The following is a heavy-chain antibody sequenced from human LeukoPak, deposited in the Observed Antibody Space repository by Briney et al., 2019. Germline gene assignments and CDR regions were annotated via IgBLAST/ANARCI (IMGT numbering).Heavy chain of an antibody. CDR2: IRYDGSNK. V-gene: IGHV3-30*02. D-gene: IGHD3-22*01. Sequence: GGSLRLSCAASGFTFSSYGMHWVRQAPGKGLEWVAFIRYDGSNKYYADSVKGRFTISRDNSKNTLYLQMNSLRAEDTAVYYCAKGAMIVVVITTGGIDWFDPWGQGTLVTVSS. CDR3: AKGAMIVVVITTGGIDWFDP. J-gene: IGHJ5*02. CDR1: GFTFSSYG.